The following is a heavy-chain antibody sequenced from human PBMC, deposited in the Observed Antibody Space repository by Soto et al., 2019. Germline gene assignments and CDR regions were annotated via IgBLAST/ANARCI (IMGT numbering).Heavy chain of an antibody. CDR2: ISGSGGST. D-gene: IGHD1-7*01. CDR3: AKVPTYELRTFDY. J-gene: IGHJ4*02. V-gene: IGHV3-23*01. Sequence: GGSLRLSCAASGFTFSSYAMSWVRQAPGKGLEWVSAISGSGGSTYYEDSVKGRFTISRDNSKNTLYLQMNSLRAEDTAVYYCAKVPTYELRTFDYWGQGTLVTVSS. CDR1: GFTFSSYA.